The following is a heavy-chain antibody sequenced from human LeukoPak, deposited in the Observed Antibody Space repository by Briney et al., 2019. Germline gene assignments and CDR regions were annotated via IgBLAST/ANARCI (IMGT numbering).Heavy chain of an antibody. V-gene: IGHV1-2*06. CDR2: INPNTGGT. D-gene: IGHD3/OR15-3a*01. CDR3: ARDWGLGWRYFDY. Sequence: ASVKVSWKASGYTFTGFYIHWVRQAPGQGLEWMGRINPNTGGTNYAQKFQGRVTMTRDTSISTAYMELSGLRSDDTAVYYCARDWGLGWRYFDYWGQGTLVTVSS. CDR1: GYTFTGFY. J-gene: IGHJ4*02.